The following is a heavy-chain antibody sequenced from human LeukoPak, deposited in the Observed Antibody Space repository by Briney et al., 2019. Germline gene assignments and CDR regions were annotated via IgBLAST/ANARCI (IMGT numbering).Heavy chain of an antibody. Sequence: GGSLRLSCAASGFTFSSYWMHWVRHAPGKGLVWVSRINSDGSSTSYADSVKGRFTISRDNAKNTLYLQMNSLRAEDTAVYYCARDPFLSVYYDLFHYGAQGPLVPVSP. V-gene: IGHV3-74*01. CDR3: ARDPFLSVYYDLFHY. J-gene: IGHJ4*02. CDR2: INSDGSST. D-gene: IGHD3-22*01. CDR1: GFTFSSYW.